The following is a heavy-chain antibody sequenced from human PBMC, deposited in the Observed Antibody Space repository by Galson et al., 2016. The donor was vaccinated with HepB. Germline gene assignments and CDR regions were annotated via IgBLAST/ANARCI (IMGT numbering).Heavy chain of an antibody. Sequence: SVKVSCKASGYTFTNYDINWVRQAPGQGLEWMGWVNPNSRNTGYAQKSQGRVTMTMDTSISTAYMELSSLRSDDTAVYYCAREPLGIPAANTWFDPWGQGTLVTVSS. J-gene: IGHJ5*02. CDR2: VNPNSRNT. V-gene: IGHV1-8*01. CDR3: AREPLGIPAANTWFDP. D-gene: IGHD2-2*01. CDR1: GYTFTNYD.